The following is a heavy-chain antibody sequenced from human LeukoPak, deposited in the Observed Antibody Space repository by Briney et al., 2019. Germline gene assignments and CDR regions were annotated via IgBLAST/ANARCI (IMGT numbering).Heavy chain of an antibody. CDR2: ISAGSNYI. V-gene: IGHV3-21*01. CDR1: GFTFSDYS. CDR3: ARDIAAVYAFDI. J-gene: IGHJ3*02. Sequence: GGSLRLSCAASGFTFSDYSMNWVRQAPGKGLEWVSSISAGSNYIYYGDSVKGRFTISRDNAKNSLYLQMSSLRAEDTAVYYCARDIAAVYAFDIWGQGTMVTVSS. D-gene: IGHD6-13*01.